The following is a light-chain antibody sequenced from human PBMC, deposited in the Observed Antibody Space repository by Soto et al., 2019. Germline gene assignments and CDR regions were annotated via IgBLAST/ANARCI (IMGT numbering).Light chain of an antibody. Sequence: QSVLTQPPSASGTPGQRVTISCSGSSSNIGANRINWYQQLPGTAPKLLIYNNDQRPSGVPDRFSASKSGTSASLAISGLQSEDEADYYCEAWDDSLYGAVLGGGTQLTVL. CDR3: EAWDDSLYGAV. CDR1: SSNIGANR. J-gene: IGLJ2*01. CDR2: NND. V-gene: IGLV1-44*01.